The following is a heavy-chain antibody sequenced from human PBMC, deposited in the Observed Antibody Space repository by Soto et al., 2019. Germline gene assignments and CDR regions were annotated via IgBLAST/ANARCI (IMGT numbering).Heavy chain of an antibody. CDR2: ISAYNGNT. CDR1: GYTFTSYG. Sequence: QLQLVQSGAEVKKPGASVKVSCKASGYTFTSYGISWVRQAPGQGLEWMGWISAYNGNTNYAQKLQGRVTMTTDTSTSTAYMELRSLRSDDTAVYYCARVLGDSSGWYWAGTVFDYWGQGTLVTVSS. V-gene: IGHV1-18*01. D-gene: IGHD6-19*01. CDR3: ARVLGDSSGWYWAGTVFDY. J-gene: IGHJ4*02.